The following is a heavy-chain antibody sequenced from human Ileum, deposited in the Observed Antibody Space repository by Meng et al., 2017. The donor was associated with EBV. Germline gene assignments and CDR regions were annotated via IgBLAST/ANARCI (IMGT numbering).Heavy chain of an antibody. CDR3: ARHHHSPTFDY. V-gene: IGHV4-39*01. J-gene: IGHJ4*02. D-gene: IGHD1-14*01. Sequence: RRGADAGSGQPSETLSLTCTGSGGSISSSSYYWAWLRQPPGEGLEWIGSVVYSGTTYYTSSLKSRVSISVDTSKNQFSLKLSSVTAADTAVYYCARHHHSPTFDYWGQGTLVTVSS. CDR2: VVYSGTT. CDR1: GGSISSSSYY.